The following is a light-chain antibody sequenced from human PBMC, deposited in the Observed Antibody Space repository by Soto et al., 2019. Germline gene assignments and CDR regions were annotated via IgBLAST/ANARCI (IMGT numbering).Light chain of an antibody. V-gene: IGKV3-20*01. CDR1: QSVSSSH. CDR3: QYYGSSPWT. J-gene: IGKJ1*01. CDR2: ASS. Sequence: VFTQSHVTLSLSPATRSTLSCRASQSVSSSHFSWYQQKPGHAPRLIIYASSSRATGTADRFSSSGSGTDTTLTISIREPEAAVVYYYQYYGSSPWTFGQGTKVDIK.